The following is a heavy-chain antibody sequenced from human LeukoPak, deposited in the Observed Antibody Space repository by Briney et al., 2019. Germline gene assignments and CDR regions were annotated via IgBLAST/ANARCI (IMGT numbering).Heavy chain of an antibody. CDR1: GFTFNTYA. Sequence: GGSLRLSCTASGFTFNTYAMSWVRQAPGKGLEWVSSITGGGGSTYYADSVKGRFTISRDNSKNTLYLQMNSLRAEDTAVYYCAKGVSSSWYNSGYFQHWGQGTLVTASP. D-gene: IGHD6-13*01. CDR2: ITGGGGST. V-gene: IGHV3-23*01. CDR3: AKGVSSSWYNSGYFQH. J-gene: IGHJ1*01.